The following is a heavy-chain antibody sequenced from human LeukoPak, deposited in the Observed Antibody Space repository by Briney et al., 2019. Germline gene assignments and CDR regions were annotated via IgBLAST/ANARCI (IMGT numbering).Heavy chain of an antibody. J-gene: IGHJ4*02. CDR3: ASPSSSSSTYDY. CDR2: IHYSGST. CDR1: GGSISSSSYY. D-gene: IGHD6-6*01. V-gene: IGHV4-39*01. Sequence: PSDTLSLTCTVSGGSISSSSYYWGWIRQPPGKGLEWIGSIHYSGSTYYNPSLKSRVTISVNTSKNQFSLKLSAVTAADTAVYYCASPSSSSSTYDYWGQGTLVTVSS.